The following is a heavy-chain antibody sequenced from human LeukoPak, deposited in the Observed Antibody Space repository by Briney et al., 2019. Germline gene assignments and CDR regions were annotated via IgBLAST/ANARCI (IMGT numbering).Heavy chain of an antibody. J-gene: IGHJ6*03. Sequence: GGSLRLSCAASGFAFSTYAMSWVRQAPGKGLEWGSGISATGGSTYSADSVKGRFTISRDNSKNTLILQMNNLRVEDTALYYCAKRHCRGGTCYSDSYYLDVWGKGTTVTVSS. V-gene: IGHV3-23*01. D-gene: IGHD2-15*01. CDR3: AKRHCRGGTCYSDSYYLDV. CDR2: ISATGGST. CDR1: GFAFSTYA.